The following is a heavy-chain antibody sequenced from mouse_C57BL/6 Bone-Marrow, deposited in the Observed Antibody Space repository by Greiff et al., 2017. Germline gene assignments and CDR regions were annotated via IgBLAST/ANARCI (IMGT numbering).Heavy chain of an antibody. Sequence: EVKLEESGGGLVKPGGSLKLSCAASGFTFSSYTMSWVRQTPEKRLQWVAAISGGGGNTYYPDSVKGRFTFSRDNDKNILYLHMSSLMSEDTAVYYCSRKVTTVRATKYFDVWGTGTTGTVSS. D-gene: IGHD1-1*01. CDR2: ISGGGGNT. CDR1: GFTFSSYT. J-gene: IGHJ1*03. V-gene: IGHV5-9*04. CDR3: SRKVTTVRATKYFDV.